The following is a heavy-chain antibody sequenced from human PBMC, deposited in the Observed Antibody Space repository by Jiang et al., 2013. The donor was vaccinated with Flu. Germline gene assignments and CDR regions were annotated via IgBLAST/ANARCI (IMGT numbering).Heavy chain of an antibody. CDR3: ARDRLEMTTMPDAFDI. J-gene: IGHJ3*02. Sequence: GAEVKKPGASVKVSCKASGYTFSNYGISWVRQAPGQGLEWMGWISAHNGNTNYAQKLQGRVTMTTDTSTSITYMELRSLRSDDTAVYYCARDRLEMTTMPDAFDIWGQGTMVTVSS. D-gene: IGHD5-24*01. CDR2: ISAHNGNT. CDR1: GYTFSNYG. V-gene: IGHV1-18*01.